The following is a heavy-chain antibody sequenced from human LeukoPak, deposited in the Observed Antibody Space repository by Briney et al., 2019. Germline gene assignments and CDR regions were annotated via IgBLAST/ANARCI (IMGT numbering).Heavy chain of an antibody. V-gene: IGHV5-51*01. CDR2: IYPGDSDT. J-gene: IGHJ6*02. CDR3: ARHVWEMATTIVGYYYYGMDV. Sequence: GESLKISCKGSGYSFTSYWIGWVRQMPGKGLEWMGIIYPGDSDTRYSPSFQGQVTISADKSISTAYLQWSSLKASDTAMYYCARHVWEMATTIVGYYYYGMDVRGQGTTVTVSS. CDR1: GYSFTSYW. D-gene: IGHD5-24*01.